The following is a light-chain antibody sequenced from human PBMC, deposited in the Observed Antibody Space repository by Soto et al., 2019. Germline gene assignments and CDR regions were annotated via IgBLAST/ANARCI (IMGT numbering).Light chain of an antibody. CDR1: SSNIGSNT. J-gene: IGLJ3*02. CDR3: AAWDDSLNGWV. Sequence: QSVLTQPHSASGTPGQRVTICCSGSSSNIGSNTVNWYQQLPGTAPKLLIYSNNQRPSGVPDRFSGSKSGTSASLAISGLQSEDEADYYCAAWDDSLNGWVFGGGTKLTVL. V-gene: IGLV1-44*01. CDR2: SNN.